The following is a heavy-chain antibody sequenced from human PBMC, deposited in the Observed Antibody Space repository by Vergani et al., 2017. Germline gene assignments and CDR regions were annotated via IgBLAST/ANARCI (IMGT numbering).Heavy chain of an antibody. J-gene: IGHJ2*01. CDR2: IHNRGKT. V-gene: IGHV4-38-2*01. CDR1: GYSIGSGFY. D-gene: IGHD2-21*01. CDR3: ARSQGDYWYFDL. Sequence: QVQLQQWGPGLVKPSETLSLTCSVSGYSIGSGFYWAWLRQSPGEGLQWLTSIHNRGKTYHNPSLKSRVSVSLDTSKNRFSLNLTSVTATDTAVYYCARSQGDYWYFDLWGPGSLVTVSS.